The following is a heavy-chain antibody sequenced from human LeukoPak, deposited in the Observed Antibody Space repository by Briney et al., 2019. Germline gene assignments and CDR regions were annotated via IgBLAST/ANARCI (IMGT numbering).Heavy chain of an antibody. D-gene: IGHD7-27*01. CDR1: GFTFSSYA. V-gene: IGHV3-23*01. CDR2: ISGSGDST. Sequence: PGGSLRLPCAASGFTFSSYAMSWVRQAPGKGLEWVSAISGSGDSTYYADSVKGRFTISRDNSKNTLYLQMNSLRAEDTAVYYCARDGNWGSQPQNWFDPWGQGTLVTVSS. CDR3: ARDGNWGSQPQNWFDP. J-gene: IGHJ5*02.